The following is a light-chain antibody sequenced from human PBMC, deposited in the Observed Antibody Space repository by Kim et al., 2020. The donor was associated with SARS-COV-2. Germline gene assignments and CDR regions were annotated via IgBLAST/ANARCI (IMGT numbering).Light chain of an antibody. Sequence: QTDTITCTGNSNNVGDQGAAWLQQHQGHPPKLLSYRNDNRPSGISERFSASRSGNTASLTITGLQPEDEADYYCSAWDSSLSAWVFGGGTQLTVL. V-gene: IGLV10-54*04. CDR1: SNNVGDQG. CDR2: RND. J-gene: IGLJ3*02. CDR3: SAWDSSLSAWV.